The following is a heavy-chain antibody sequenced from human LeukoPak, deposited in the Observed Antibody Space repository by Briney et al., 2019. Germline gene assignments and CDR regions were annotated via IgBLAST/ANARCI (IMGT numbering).Heavy chain of an antibody. D-gene: IGHD3-16*02. CDR1: GFTFSHFW. CDR2: MNQDGSER. V-gene: IGHV3-7*01. CDR3: ASGRYRENFDY. Sequence: GGSLRLSCAASGFTFSHFWMSWVRQAPRKGLEWVATMNQDGSERYYVDSVKGRCTISRDNAKNSLYLQINNLRAEDTAVYYCASGRYRENFDYWGQGTLITVSS. J-gene: IGHJ4*02.